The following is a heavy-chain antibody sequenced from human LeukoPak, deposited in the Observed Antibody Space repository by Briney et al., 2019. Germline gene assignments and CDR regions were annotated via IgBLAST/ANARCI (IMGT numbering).Heavy chain of an antibody. Sequence: SDTLSLTCTVSGHSISRYYGSWIRHPPGKGLEGIAFIYYSGSTNYNPSLKGRVTISMDTSRNQFFLRLSSVTAADTAVYYCARPNSSSWYQGWFDPWGQGTLVTVS. CDR1: GHSISRYY. CDR2: IYYSGST. CDR3: ARPNSSSWYQGWFDP. D-gene: IGHD6-13*01. J-gene: IGHJ5*02. V-gene: IGHV4-59*08.